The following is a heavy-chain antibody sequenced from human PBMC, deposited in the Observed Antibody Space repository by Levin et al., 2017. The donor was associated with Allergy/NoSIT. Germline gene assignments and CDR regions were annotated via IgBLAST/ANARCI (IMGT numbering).Heavy chain of an antibody. CDR2: INHSGST. CDR1: GGSFSGYY. D-gene: IGHD2-2*01. Sequence: SETLSLTCAVYGGSFSGYYWSWIRQPPGKGLEWIGEINHSGSTNYNPSLKSRVTISVDTSKNQFSLKLSSVTAADTAVYYCARGGIVVVPAATTTHQNWFDPWGQGTLVTVSS. J-gene: IGHJ5*02. V-gene: IGHV4-34*01. CDR3: ARGGIVVVPAATTTHQNWFDP.